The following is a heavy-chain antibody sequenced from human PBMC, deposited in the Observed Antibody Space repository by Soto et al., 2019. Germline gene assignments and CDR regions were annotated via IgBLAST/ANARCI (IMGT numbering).Heavy chain of an antibody. Sequence: GGSLRLSCAASGFTFSTYAMSWVRQAPGKGLEWVSAISGSGRNTYYADSVKGRFTISRDNSKNTLYLQMNSLRAEDTAVYYCARDRYRQLYYFDYWGQGTLVTVSS. V-gene: IGHV3-23*01. CDR3: ARDRYRQLYYFDY. D-gene: IGHD2-2*01. CDR2: ISGSGRNT. J-gene: IGHJ4*02. CDR1: GFTFSTYA.